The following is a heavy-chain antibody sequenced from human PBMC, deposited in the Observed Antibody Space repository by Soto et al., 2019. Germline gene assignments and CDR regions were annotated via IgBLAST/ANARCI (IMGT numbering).Heavy chain of an antibody. CDR3: ARDVYRYSSSSPEDV. CDR2: ISSSSSNT. CDR1: GFTFSDYY. D-gene: IGHD6-6*01. Sequence: QVQLVESGGGLVKPGGSLRLSCAASGFTFSDYYMSWIRQAPGKGLDWVSYISSSSSNTKYADSVKGRFTISRDNAKNSLYLQMNSLRAEDTAVYCCARDVYRYSSSSPEDVWGQGTTVTVSS. J-gene: IGHJ6*02. V-gene: IGHV3-11*06.